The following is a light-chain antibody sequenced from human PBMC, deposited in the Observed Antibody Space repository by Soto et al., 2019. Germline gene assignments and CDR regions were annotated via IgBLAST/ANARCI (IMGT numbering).Light chain of an antibody. V-gene: IGKV3-15*01. J-gene: IGKJ1*01. Sequence: EKVMTQSPATLSVSPGERATLSCRASQSVSSNLAWYQQKPGQAPRLLIYDASTRATGIPARFSGSGSGTEFTLTISSLQYEDLAVYYCQQYDDWPETFGQGPKVEIK. CDR3: QQYDDWPET. CDR1: QSVSSN. CDR2: DAS.